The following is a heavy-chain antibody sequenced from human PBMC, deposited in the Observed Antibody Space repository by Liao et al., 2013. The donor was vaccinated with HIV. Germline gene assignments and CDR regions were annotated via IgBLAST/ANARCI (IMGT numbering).Heavy chain of an antibody. D-gene: IGHD2-2*01. V-gene: IGHV4-39*07. CDR3: ARDQVAYCSSTSCYGNWYFDL. CDR1: GGSIRSSSYY. J-gene: IGHJ2*01. CDR2: MYYSGST. Sequence: QLQLQESGPGLVKPSETLSLTCTVSGGSIRSSSYYWGWIRQPPGKGLEWIGSMYYSGSTFYNPSLQSRVTISPDTSKNQFSLRLSSVTAADTAVYYCARDQVAYCSSTSCYGNWYFDLWGRGTLVTVSS.